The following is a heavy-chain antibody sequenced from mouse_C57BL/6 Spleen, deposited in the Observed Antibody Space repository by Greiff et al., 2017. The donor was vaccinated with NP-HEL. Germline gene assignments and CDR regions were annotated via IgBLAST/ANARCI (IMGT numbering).Heavy chain of an antibody. V-gene: IGHV1-63*01. Sequence: VQLQESGAELVRPGTSVKMSCKASGYTFTNYWIGWAKQRPGHGLEWIGDIYPGGGYTNYNEKFKGKATLTADKSSSTAYMQFSSLTSEDSAIYYCARSDSSGYPYYFDYWGQGTTLTVSS. J-gene: IGHJ2*01. CDR3: ARSDSSGYPYYFDY. D-gene: IGHD3-2*02. CDR2: IYPGGGYT. CDR1: GYTFTNYW.